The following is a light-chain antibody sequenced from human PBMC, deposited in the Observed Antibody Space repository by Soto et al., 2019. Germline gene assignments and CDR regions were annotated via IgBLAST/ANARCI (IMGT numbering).Light chain of an antibody. CDR1: SSDVGGYNY. V-gene: IGLV2-14*03. Sequence: QSALTQPASVSGSPGQSITISCTGTSSDVGGYNYVSWYQQHPGKAPKLMIYDVTNRPSGASNRFSGSKSGNTASLTISGLQAEDEADYFCTSFTSSSTDWVFGGGTKLTVL. CDR3: TSFTSSSTDWV. J-gene: IGLJ3*02. CDR2: DVT.